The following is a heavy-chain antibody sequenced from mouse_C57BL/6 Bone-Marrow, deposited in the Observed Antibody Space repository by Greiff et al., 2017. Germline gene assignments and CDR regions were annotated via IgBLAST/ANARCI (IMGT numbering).Heavy chain of an antibody. D-gene: IGHD1-1*01. Sequence: VQLQQSGPELVKPGASVKISCKASGYSFTDYNMNWVKQSNGKSLEWIGVINPNYGTTSYNQKLKGKATLTVDQSSSTAYMQLNSLTSEDSAVYYCARFFSTVVAPDAMDYWGQGTSVTVSS. CDR2: INPNYGTT. CDR3: ARFFSTVVAPDAMDY. J-gene: IGHJ4*01. V-gene: IGHV1-39*01. CDR1: GYSFTDYN.